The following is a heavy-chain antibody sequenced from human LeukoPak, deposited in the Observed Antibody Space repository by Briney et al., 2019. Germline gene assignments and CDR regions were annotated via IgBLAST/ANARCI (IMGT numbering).Heavy chain of an antibody. CDR1: GGSISTSNYY. D-gene: IGHD3-22*01. J-gene: IGHJ1*01. CDR2: INHSGST. V-gene: IGHV4-39*07. CDR3: ARPEEYDSRGYSSYFQY. Sequence: SETLSLTCTVSGGSISTSNYYWGWIRQPPGKGLEWIGEINHSGSTNYNPSLKSRVTISVDTSKNQFSVKLRSVTAADTAVYYCARPEEYDSRGYSSYFQYWGQGTLVTVSS.